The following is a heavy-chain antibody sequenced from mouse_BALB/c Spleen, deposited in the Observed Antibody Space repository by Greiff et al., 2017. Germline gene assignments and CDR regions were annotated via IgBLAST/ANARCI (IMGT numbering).Heavy chain of an antibody. CDR2: IYPGNSDT. D-gene: IGHD2-1*01. V-gene: IGHV1-5*01. CDR1: GYTFTSYY. Sequence: EVQLQQSGPELVKPGASVRISCKASGYTFTSYYIHWVKQRPGQGLEWIGAIYPGNSDTSYNQKFKGKAKLTAVTSTSTAYMELSSLTNEDSAVYYCTPYGNGFAYWGQGTLVTVSA. J-gene: IGHJ3*01. CDR3: TPYGNGFAY.